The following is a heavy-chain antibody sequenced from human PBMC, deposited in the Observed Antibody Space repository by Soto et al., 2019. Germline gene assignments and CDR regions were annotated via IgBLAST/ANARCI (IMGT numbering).Heavy chain of an antibody. D-gene: IGHD6-19*01. Sequence: QVQLVQSGAEVKKPGASVKVSCKASGYTFTSYAMHRVRQAPGQRLEWMGWINAGNGNTKYSQKFQGRVTITRDTSASTAYMELSSLRSEDTAVYYCARFPYSSGWYEGDYWGQGTLVTVSS. CDR1: GYTFTSYA. CDR3: ARFPYSSGWYEGDY. J-gene: IGHJ4*02. CDR2: INAGNGNT. V-gene: IGHV1-3*01.